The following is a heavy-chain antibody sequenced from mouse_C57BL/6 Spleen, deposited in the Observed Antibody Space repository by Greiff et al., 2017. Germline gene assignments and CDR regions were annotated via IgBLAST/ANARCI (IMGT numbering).Heavy chain of an antibody. Sequence: VQLQQSGAELARPGASVKMSCKASGYTFTSYTMHWVKQRPGQGLEWIGYINPSSGYTKYNQKFKDKATLTADKSSSTAYMQLSSLTSEDSAVYYCARLKRDYAMDYWGQGTSGTVSS. J-gene: IGHJ4*01. CDR3: ARLKRDYAMDY. V-gene: IGHV1-4*01. CDR1: GYTFTSYT. CDR2: INPSSGYT.